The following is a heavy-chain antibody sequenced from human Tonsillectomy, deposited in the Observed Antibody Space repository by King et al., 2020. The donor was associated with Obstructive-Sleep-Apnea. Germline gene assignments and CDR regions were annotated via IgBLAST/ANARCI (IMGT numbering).Heavy chain of an antibody. Sequence: VQLVESGTQVKKPGESLKISCKASGYTFTNYWIGWVRQVSGKGLEWVGIIYPGDSDTRYSPSFQGQDTISADKSINTAYLQWSSLKASDTAMYYCARLTMLTPWDFDSWGQGTLVTVSS. D-gene: IGHD3-10*02. J-gene: IGHJ5*01. CDR3: ARLTMLTPWDFDS. CDR1: GYTFTNYW. CDR2: IYPGDSDT. V-gene: IGHV5-51*01.